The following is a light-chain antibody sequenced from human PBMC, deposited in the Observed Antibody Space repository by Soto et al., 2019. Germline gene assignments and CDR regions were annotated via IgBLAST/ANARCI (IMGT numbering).Light chain of an antibody. V-gene: IGKV4-1*01. CDR2: WAS. CDR3: QQYYTPSWT. J-gene: IGKJ1*01. CDR1: XSVLYSSNNKNY. Sequence: DIVMTQSPDSLSVALCXXXXIXCXXXXSVLYSSNNKNYLAWYQQKPGQPPKLLFYWASTRESGVPDRFSGSGSGADFTLTISSLQAEDVAVYYCQQYYTPSWTFGQGTKVDIK.